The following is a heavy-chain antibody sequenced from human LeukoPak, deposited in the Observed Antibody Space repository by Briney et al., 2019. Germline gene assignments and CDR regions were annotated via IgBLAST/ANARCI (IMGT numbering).Heavy chain of an antibody. V-gene: IGHV5-51*01. CDR2: IYPGDSDT. J-gene: IGHJ4*02. CDR1: GYSFTSYW. CDR3: ARLYYYDSSGYSYYFDY. D-gene: IGHD3-22*01. Sequence: GESLKISCKGPGYSFTSYWIGWVRQMPGKGLEWMGIIYPGDSDTRYSPSFQGQVTISADKSISTAYLQWSSLKASDTAMYYCARLYYYDSSGYSYYFDYWGQGTLVTVSS.